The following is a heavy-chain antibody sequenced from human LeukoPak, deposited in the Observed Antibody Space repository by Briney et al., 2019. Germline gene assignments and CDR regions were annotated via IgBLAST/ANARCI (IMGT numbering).Heavy chain of an antibody. Sequence: GGSLRLPCAASGFTFNSHVMSWVRQAPGKGLEWVSAFSGGSGSTYYADSVRGRFTISGDTSKNTLYLQMNSLRAEDTAVYYCARSEIYNYGYNPNTKFDFWGQGTLVTVSS. J-gene: IGHJ4*02. D-gene: IGHD5-18*01. V-gene: IGHV3-23*01. CDR2: FSGGSGST. CDR3: ARSEIYNYGYNPNTKFDF. CDR1: GFTFNSHV.